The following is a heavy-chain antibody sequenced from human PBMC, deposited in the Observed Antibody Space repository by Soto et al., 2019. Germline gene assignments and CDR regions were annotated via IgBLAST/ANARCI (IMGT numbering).Heavy chain of an antibody. D-gene: IGHD1-1*01. CDR2: IYYSGST. J-gene: IGHJ4*02. CDR1: GGSISSSSYY. CDR3: ARLGRTLDY. V-gene: IGHV4-39*01. Sequence: SETLSLTCAVSGGSISSSSYYWGWIRQPPGKGLEWIGSIYYSGSTYYNPSLKSRVTISVDTSKNQFSLKLSSVTAADTAVYYCARLGRTLDYWGQGTLVTVSS.